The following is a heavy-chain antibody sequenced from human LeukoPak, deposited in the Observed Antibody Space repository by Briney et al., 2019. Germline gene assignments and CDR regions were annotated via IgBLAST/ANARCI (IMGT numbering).Heavy chain of an antibody. CDR3: AKADISDFWSGFLDS. CDR2: ISATGGNT. D-gene: IGHD3-3*01. J-gene: IGHJ4*02. V-gene: IGHV3-23*01. CDR1: GFTFSSYA. Sequence: RGSRRLSCAASGFTFSSYAMSWVRQAPGKGLEWVSAISATGGNTYYADSVKGRITISRDNSKTTLSLHMNSLRAEDTAVYYCAKADISDFWSGFLDSWGQGTLVTVSS.